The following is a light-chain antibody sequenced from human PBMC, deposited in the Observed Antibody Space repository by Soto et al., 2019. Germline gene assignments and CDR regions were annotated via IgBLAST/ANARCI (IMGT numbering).Light chain of an antibody. CDR2: DVN. J-gene: IGLJ2*01. Sequence: QSALTQPASVSGSPGQSITISCTGTSSDVGGSNYVSWYQQHPGKAPKLMIYDVNNRPSGISNRLSGSKSGNTASLTISGLQAEDEADYYCSSYRSGSTLVFGGGTKVTVL. CDR1: SSDVGGSNY. V-gene: IGLV2-14*03. CDR3: SSYRSGSTLV.